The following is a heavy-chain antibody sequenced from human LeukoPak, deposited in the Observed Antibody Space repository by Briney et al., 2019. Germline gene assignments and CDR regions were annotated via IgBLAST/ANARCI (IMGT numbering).Heavy chain of an antibody. D-gene: IGHD6-13*01. J-gene: IGHJ5*01. V-gene: IGHV3-33*01. Sequence: GRSLRLSCAASGFTFSSYGMHWVRQAPGKGLEWVAVIWYDGSNKYYADSVKGRFTISRDNSKNTLYLQMNNLRAEDTAVYYCARRAWHSSSNRINWFDSWGQGTLVTVSS. CDR3: ARRAWHSSSNRINWFDS. CDR2: IWYDGSNK. CDR1: GFTFSSYG.